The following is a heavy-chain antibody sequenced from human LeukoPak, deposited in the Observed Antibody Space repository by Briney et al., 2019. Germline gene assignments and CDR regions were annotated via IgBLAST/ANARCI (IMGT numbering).Heavy chain of an antibody. D-gene: IGHD3-22*01. J-gene: IGHJ4*02. CDR1: GFTFSGSA. CDR2: ISYDGSSK. CDR3: ARDPGGGPKQYFYSSGYYFDY. V-gene: IGHV3-30-3*01. Sequence: PGRSLRLSCAASGFTFSGSAMHWVRQAPGKGLEWVAVISYDGSSKYYAASVKGRFTISRDNSKNTLYLQMNSLRPEDTAVYYCARDPGGGPKQYFYSSGYYFDYWGQGTLVTVSS.